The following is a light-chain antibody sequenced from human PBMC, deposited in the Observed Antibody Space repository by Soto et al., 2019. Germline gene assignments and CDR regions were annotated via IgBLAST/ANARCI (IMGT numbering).Light chain of an antibody. CDR2: AAS. CDR3: QQSYSTPRT. V-gene: IGKV1-39*01. J-gene: IGKJ1*01. Sequence: DIPMTQSPSSLSASVGDRVTITCRASQSISNYLNWYQQKPGKAPKLLMYAASSLQSGVPSRFSGSGSGTDVTLTISSLQPEDFATYYCQQSYSTPRTFGQGTKVEIK. CDR1: QSISNY.